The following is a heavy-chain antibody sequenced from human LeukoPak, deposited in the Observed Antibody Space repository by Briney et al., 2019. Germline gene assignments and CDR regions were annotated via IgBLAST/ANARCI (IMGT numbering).Heavy chain of an antibody. V-gene: IGHV3-23*01. Sequence: GGSLRLSCAASGFTFSSYAMSWVRQAPGKGLEWVSAISGSGGSTYYADSVKGRFTISRDNSKNTLYLQMNSLRAEDTAVYHCAKGVAIVVVPADLWYFDLWGRGTLVTVSS. CDR3: AKGVAIVVVPADLWYFDL. D-gene: IGHD2-2*01. J-gene: IGHJ2*01. CDR1: GFTFSSYA. CDR2: ISGSGGST.